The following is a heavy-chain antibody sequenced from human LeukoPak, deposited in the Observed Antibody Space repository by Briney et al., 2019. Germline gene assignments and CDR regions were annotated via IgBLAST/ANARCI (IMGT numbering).Heavy chain of an antibody. CDR3: ARDYCGGDCYLDNWFDP. D-gene: IGHD2-21*01. J-gene: IGHJ5*02. CDR1: GGSISSGSYY. CDR2: IYTSGST. V-gene: IGHV4-61*02. Sequence: SETLSLTCTVSGGSISSGSYYWSWIRQPAGKGLEWIGRIYTSGSTNYNPSLKSRVTISVDTSKNQFSLKLSSVTAADTAVYYCARDYCGGDCYLDNWFDPWGQGTLATVSS.